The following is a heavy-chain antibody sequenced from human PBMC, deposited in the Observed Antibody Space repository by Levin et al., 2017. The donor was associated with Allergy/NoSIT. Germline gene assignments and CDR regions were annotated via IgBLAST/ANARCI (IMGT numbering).Heavy chain of an antibody. J-gene: IGHJ4*02. D-gene: IGHD3-16*01. V-gene: IGHV3-30*18. CDR3: AKAGDGLRVPMSGGLYYLDS. CDR2: ISFHGRIT. CDR1: GFSFSNYG. Sequence: PGGSLRLSCAASGFSFSNYGMHWVRQAPGKGLEWVAVISFHGRITYYADSVKGRFTVSRDNSKNTLFLQMNSLKTEDTSLYYCAKAGDGLRVPMSGGLYYLDSWGQGTLATVFS.